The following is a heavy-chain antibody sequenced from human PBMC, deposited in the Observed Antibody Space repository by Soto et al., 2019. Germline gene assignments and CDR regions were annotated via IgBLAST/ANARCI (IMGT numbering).Heavy chain of an antibody. CDR3: ARAGTTEGAFDI. CDR1: GFTFSSYS. Sequence: EVQLVESGGGLVKPGGSLRLSCAASGFTFSSYSMNWVRQAPGKGLEWVSSISSSSSYIYYADSVKGRFTISRDNAKNSMYRQMTSLRAEDKGVYYCARAGTTEGAFDIWGQGTMVTVSS. V-gene: IGHV3-21*01. J-gene: IGHJ3*02. CDR2: ISSSSSYI. D-gene: IGHD2-2*01.